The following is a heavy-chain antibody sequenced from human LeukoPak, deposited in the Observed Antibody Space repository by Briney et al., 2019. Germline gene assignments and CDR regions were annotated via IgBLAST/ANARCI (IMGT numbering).Heavy chain of an antibody. J-gene: IGHJ4*02. CDR3: ASLPFYGSGSYPGSNDY. CDR1: GGTFSSYA. D-gene: IGHD3-10*01. V-gene: IGHV1-69*13. CDR2: IIPIFGTA. Sequence: ASVKVSCKASGGTFSSYAISWVRQGPGQGLEWMGGIIPIFGTANYAQKFQGRVTITADESTSTAYMELSSLRSEDTAVYYCASLPFYGSGSYPGSNDYWGQGTLVTVSS.